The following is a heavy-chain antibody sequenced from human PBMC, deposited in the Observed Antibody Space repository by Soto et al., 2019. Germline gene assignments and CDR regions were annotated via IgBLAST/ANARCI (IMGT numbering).Heavy chain of an antibody. CDR3: TGHPQITIFGVDDAFDI. CDR2: IRSKAYGGTT. D-gene: IGHD3-3*01. CDR1: GFTFGDYA. V-gene: IGHV3-49*03. Sequence: GSLRLSCPASGFTFGDYAMSWFRQAPGKGLEWVDFIRSKAYGGTTEYAASVKGRFTISRDDSKSIAYLQMNSLKTEDTAVYYCTGHPQITIFGVDDAFDIWGQGTMVTVSS. J-gene: IGHJ3*02.